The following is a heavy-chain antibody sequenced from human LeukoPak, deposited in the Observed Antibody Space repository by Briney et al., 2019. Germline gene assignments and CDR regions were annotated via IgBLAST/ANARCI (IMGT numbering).Heavy chain of an antibody. J-gene: IGHJ6*02. CDR3: ARACSSTSCTTLTADYYYYGMDV. Sequence: SVKVSCKASGGTFISYAISWVRQAPGQGLEWMGGIIPIFGIANYAQKFQGRVTTTADKYKSTDYMEVSSLRSEDTAVYYCARACSSTSCTTLTADYYYYGMDVWGQGTTVTVSS. CDR2: IIPIFGIA. V-gene: IGHV1-69*17. D-gene: IGHD2-2*01. CDR1: GGTFISYA.